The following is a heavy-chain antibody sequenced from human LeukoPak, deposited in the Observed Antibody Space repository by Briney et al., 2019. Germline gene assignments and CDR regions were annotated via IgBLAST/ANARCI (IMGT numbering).Heavy chain of an antibody. CDR1: GYTFTDYD. J-gene: IGHJ4*02. V-gene: IGHV1-18*04. D-gene: IGHD1-7*01. CDR2: ISASNGNT. Sequence: ASVKVSCKASGYTFTDYDINWVRQAPGQGLQWLGWISASNGNTNYAQKFRDRVTMSIDTSTGTAYLDVRSLTSDDTAVYYCARDHSNWNYAPDFWGQGTLVIVSS. CDR3: ARDHSNWNYAPDF.